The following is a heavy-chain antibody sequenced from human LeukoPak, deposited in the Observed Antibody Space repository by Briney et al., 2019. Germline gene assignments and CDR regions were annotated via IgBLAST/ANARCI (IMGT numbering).Heavy chain of an antibody. D-gene: IGHD4-23*01. Sequence: GASVKVSCKVSGYTLTELSMHWVRQAPGKGLEWMGGFDPEDGETIYAQKFQGRVTMTEDTSTDTAYMELSSLRSEDTAVYYCATPGTVIKEMGPYYHYYGMDVWGQGTTVTVSS. J-gene: IGHJ6*02. CDR1: GYTLTELS. V-gene: IGHV1-24*01. CDR2: FDPEDGET. CDR3: ATPGTVIKEMGPYYHYYGMDV.